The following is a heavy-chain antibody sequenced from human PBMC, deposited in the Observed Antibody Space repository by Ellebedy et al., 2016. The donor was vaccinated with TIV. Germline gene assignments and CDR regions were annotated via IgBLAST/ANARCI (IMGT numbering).Heavy chain of an antibody. V-gene: IGHV3-30-3*01. CDR1: GFTFSSYA. Sequence: GGSLRLXXAASGFTFSSYAMHWVRQAPGKGLEWVAVISYDGSNKYYADSVKGRFTISRDNSKNTLYLQMNSLRAEDTAVYYCARENWTGSQTTTYYYYGMDVWGQGTTVTVSS. CDR3: ARENWTGSQTTTYYYYGMDV. CDR2: ISYDGSNK. J-gene: IGHJ6*02. D-gene: IGHD3/OR15-3a*01.